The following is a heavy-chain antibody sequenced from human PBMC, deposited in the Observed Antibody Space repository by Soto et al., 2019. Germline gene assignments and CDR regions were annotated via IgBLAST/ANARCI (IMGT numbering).Heavy chain of an antibody. J-gene: IGHJ4*01. Sequence: ETLSLTCTVSGGSISSGGYYWSWVRQAPGKGLEWVSGISGSGGTTYYTDSVRGRFTISRDNSKNTLYLHMSGLRTEDTAVYYCAKLTWIQLWSRNCVLDYWGHGTLVTVSS. CDR1: GGSISSGGYY. V-gene: IGHV3-23*01. CDR3: AKLTWIQLWSRNCVLDY. CDR2: ISGSGGTT. D-gene: IGHD5-18*01.